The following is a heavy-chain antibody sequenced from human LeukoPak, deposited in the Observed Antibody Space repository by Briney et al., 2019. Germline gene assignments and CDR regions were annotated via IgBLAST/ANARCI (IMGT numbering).Heavy chain of an antibody. CDR3: ARGLYTYNVRYFDN. Sequence: SETLSLTCAVYGGSFSGYYWSWIRQPPGKGLEWTGEINHYGSINYNPSLKSRVTISVDTSKNQFSLRLSSVTAADTAVYYRARGLYTYNVRYFDNWGQGTLVTVSS. J-gene: IGHJ4*02. D-gene: IGHD2-2*02. CDR2: INHYGSI. V-gene: IGHV4-34*01. CDR1: GGSFSGYY.